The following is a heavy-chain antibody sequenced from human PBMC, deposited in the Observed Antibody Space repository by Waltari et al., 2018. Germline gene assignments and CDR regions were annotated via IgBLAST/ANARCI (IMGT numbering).Heavy chain of an antibody. CDR1: GFTFSSYW. D-gene: IGHD3-10*01. Sequence: EVQLVESGGGLVQPGGSLRLSCAASGFTFSSYWMGWVRQAPGKGAEWVANINRDGRDKNYVDSVKGRFTVSRDNTKNSLSLQMDSLRVEDTAVYFCARDVEGVLDFWGQGTLVTVSS. J-gene: IGHJ4*02. CDR2: INRDGRDK. CDR3: ARDVEGVLDF. V-gene: IGHV3-7*01.